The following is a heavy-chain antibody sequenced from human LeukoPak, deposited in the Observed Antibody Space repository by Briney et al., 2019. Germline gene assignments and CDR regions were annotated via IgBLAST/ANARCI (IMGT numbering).Heavy chain of an antibody. Sequence: GESLRLSCEASGFTFSSYAMGWVRQAPGKGLEWVSVTSESGGSTHYADSVKGRFTIYRDNSKNTLYLQMNSLGGEDTAVYYCAKGRWGLTINNFDIWGQGRMVTVSS. CDR1: GFTFSSYA. V-gene: IGHV3-23*01. CDR2: TSESGGST. D-gene: IGHD3-9*01. J-gene: IGHJ3*02. CDR3: AKGRWGLTINNFDI.